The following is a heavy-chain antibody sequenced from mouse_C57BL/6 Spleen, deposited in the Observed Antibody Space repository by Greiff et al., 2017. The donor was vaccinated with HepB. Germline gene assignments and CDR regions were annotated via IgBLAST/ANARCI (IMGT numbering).Heavy chain of an antibody. D-gene: IGHD2-4*01. Sequence: VQLQQSGPELVKPGASVKLSCKASGYTFTSYDINWVKQRPGQGLEWIGWIYPRDGSTKYNEKFKGKATLTVDTSSSTAYMELHSLTSEDSAVYFCARGGDYDLAWFAYWGQGTLVTVSA. V-gene: IGHV1-85*01. CDR2: IYPRDGST. CDR3: ARGGDYDLAWFAY. J-gene: IGHJ3*01. CDR1: GYTFTSYD.